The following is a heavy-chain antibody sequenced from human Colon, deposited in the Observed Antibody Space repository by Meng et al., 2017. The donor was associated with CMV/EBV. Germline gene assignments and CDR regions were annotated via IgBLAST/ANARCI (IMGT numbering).Heavy chain of an antibody. D-gene: IGHD3/OR15-3a*01. CDR3: VRDKGTGAFDF. Sequence: CVASGFTFASYPMNWGRQAPGKGLGWVAFISYDGSKQKYADSVTGRFTISRDTPKDTLYLELNSLKTDDTATYYCVRDKGTGAFDFWGQGSLVTVSS. J-gene: IGHJ4*02. CDR2: ISYDGSKQ. CDR1: GFTFASYP. V-gene: IGHV3-30*04.